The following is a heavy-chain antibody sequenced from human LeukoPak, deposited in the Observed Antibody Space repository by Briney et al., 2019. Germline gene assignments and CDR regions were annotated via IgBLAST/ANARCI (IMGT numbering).Heavy chain of an antibody. CDR1: GGSFSGYY. V-gene: IGHV4-34*01. D-gene: IGHD3-22*01. Sequence: SETLSLTCAVYGGSFSGYYWSWIRQPPGKGLEWIGEINHSGSTNYNPSLKSRVTISVDTSKNQFSLKLSSVTAADTAVYYCATRAHYYDSSGYPGAFDYWGQGTLVTVPS. J-gene: IGHJ4*02. CDR3: ATRAHYYDSSGYPGAFDY. CDR2: INHSGST.